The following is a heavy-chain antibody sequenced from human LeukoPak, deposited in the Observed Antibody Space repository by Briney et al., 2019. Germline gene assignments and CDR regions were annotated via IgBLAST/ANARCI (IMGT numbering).Heavy chain of an antibody. D-gene: IGHD2-2*01. CDR1: GFTFSSYA. J-gene: IGHJ4*02. CDR2: ISGSGGST. V-gene: IGHV3-23*01. Sequence: PGGSLRLSCAASGFTFSSYAMSWDRQAPGKGLEWVSAISGSGGSTYYADSVKGRFTISRDNSKNTLYLQMNSLRAEDTAVYYCANHYGNRYYAPSDWGQGTLVTVSS. CDR3: ANHYGNRYYAPSD.